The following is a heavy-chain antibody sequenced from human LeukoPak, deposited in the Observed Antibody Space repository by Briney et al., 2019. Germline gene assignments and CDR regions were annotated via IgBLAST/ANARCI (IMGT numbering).Heavy chain of an antibody. Sequence: PSETLSLTCTVSGGSISSSSYYWGWIRQPPGKGLEWIGSIYYSGSTYYNPSLKSRVTISVDTSKNQFSLKLSSVTAADTAVYYCAREERVDTAMVAGWGQGTLVTVSS. D-gene: IGHD5-18*01. J-gene: IGHJ4*02. CDR1: GGSISSSSYY. CDR2: IYYSGST. V-gene: IGHV4-39*07. CDR3: AREERVDTAMVAG.